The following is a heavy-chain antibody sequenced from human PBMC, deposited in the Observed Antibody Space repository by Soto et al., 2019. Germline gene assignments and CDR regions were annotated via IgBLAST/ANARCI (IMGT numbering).Heavy chain of an antibody. D-gene: IGHD3-9*01. Sequence: GGSLRLSCAASGFTFSSYAMGWVRQGPGKGLEWVAVVSIGGSTHYADSVRGRFTISRDNSKNTLSLQMNSLTAEDTAVYYCAKDCYDILTGTQSGLEDYYYGMDAWGKGTTVTVSS. CDR3: AKDCYDILTGTQSGLEDYYYGMDA. V-gene: IGHV3-23*01. CDR2: VSIGGST. CDR1: GFTFSSYA. J-gene: IGHJ6*04.